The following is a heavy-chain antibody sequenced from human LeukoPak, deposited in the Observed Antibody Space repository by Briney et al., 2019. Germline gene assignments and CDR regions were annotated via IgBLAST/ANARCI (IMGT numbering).Heavy chain of an antibody. CDR1: GFTFDDYG. Sequence: GGSLRLSCAASGFTFDDYGMSWVRQAPGKGLEWVSGINWNGGSTGYADSVKGRFTISRDNAKNSLYLQMNSLRAEDTALYYCARGRLRGYYYYHYMDVWGKGTTVTVSS. V-gene: IGHV3-20*04. CDR3: ARGRLRGYYYYHYMDV. D-gene: IGHD4-17*01. CDR2: INWNGGST. J-gene: IGHJ6*03.